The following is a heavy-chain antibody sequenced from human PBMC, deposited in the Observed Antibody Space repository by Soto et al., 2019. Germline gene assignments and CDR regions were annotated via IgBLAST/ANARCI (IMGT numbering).Heavy chain of an antibody. Sequence: ETRSLTCTVSGGSISSYWRLIRQPPGKGLEWIGYIYYSGSTGSTNYNPSLKSRVTISVDTSKNQFSLKLSSVTAADTAVYYCARHDYYYYGMDVWGQGTTVT. V-gene: IGHV4-59*01. CDR2: IYYSGSTGST. CDR1: GGSISSY. J-gene: IGHJ6*02. CDR3: ARHDYYYYGMDV.